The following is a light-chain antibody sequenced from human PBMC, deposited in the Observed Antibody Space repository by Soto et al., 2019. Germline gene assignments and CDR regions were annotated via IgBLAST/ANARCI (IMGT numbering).Light chain of an antibody. J-gene: IGKJ1*01. CDR3: QQYNSYPRKT. Sequence: DIQMTQSPSTLSASVGDRVTITCRASQSISSWLAWYQQKPGKAPKLPIYKASSLESGVPSRFSGSGSGTEFTLTISSLQPDDFATYYCQQYNSYPRKTFGQGTKVDIK. CDR2: KAS. CDR1: QSISSW. V-gene: IGKV1-5*03.